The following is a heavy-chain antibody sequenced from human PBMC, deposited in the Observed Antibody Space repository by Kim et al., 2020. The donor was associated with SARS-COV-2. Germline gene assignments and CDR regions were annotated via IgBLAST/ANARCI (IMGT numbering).Heavy chain of an antibody. Sequence: KYYADSVKGRFTISRDNSKNTLYLQMNSLRAEDTAVYYCARDHTVWGMDVWGQGTTVTVSS. D-gene: IGHD3-16*01. CDR2: K. V-gene: IGHV3-33*01. J-gene: IGHJ6*02. CDR3: ARDHTVWGMDV.